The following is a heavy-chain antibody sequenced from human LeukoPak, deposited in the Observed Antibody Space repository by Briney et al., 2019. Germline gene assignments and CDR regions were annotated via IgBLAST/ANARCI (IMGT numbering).Heavy chain of an antibody. D-gene: IGHD6-13*01. CDR1: GITLDTYT. CDR3: ARDKPGIAAPDV. Sequence: GGSLRLSCAASGITLDTYTINWARQAPGKGLEWVSSIVTGTGKHYGDSVKGRFTISIDNAKNSLYLQMNSVRAEDTGVYYCARDKPGIAAPDVWGKGTTVTVSS. CDR2: IVTGTGK. V-gene: IGHV3-21*01. J-gene: IGHJ6*03.